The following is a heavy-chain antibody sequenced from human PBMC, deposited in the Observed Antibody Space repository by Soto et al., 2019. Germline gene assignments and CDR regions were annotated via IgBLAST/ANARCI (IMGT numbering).Heavy chain of an antibody. Sequence: GGSLRLSCAASGFTFSSYSMNWVRQAPGKGLEWVSSISSSSSYIYYADSVKGRFTISRDNAKNSLYLQMNSLRAEDTAVYYCARDPGMVRGVIARPYGMDVWGQGTTVTVSS. CDR2: ISSSSSYI. J-gene: IGHJ6*02. D-gene: IGHD3-10*01. V-gene: IGHV3-21*01. CDR1: GFTFSSYS. CDR3: ARDPGMVRGVIARPYGMDV.